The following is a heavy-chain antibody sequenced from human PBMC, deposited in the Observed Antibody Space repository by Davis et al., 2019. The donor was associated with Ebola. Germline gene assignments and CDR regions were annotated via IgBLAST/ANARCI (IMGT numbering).Heavy chain of an antibody. CDR3: ASSNIAARPGYYYGMDV. V-gene: IGHV3-48*01. CDR1: GFTFSRSG. J-gene: IGHJ6*02. Sequence: GESLKISCAASGFTFSRSGMNWLRQAPGKGLEWLSYVSSSSSTIYYADSVKGRFTISRDNAKNSLYLQMNSLRAEDTAVYYCASSNIAARPGYYYGMDVWGQGTTVTVSS. CDR2: VSSSSSTI. D-gene: IGHD6-6*01.